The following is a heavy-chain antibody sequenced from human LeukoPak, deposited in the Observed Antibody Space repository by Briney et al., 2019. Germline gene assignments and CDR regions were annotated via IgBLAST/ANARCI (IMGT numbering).Heavy chain of an antibody. J-gene: IGHJ4*02. CDR3: ARDSSGWSPDFDY. V-gene: IGHV3-74*01. D-gene: IGHD6-19*01. CDR1: GFTFSSYW. Sequence: GGSLRLSCAASGFTFSSYWMNWVRQAPGNGLIWVSRINTDGSSTSYADSVKGRFTISRDNAKNTLYLQMNSLRAEDTAVYYCARDSSGWSPDFDYWGQGTLVTVSS. CDR2: INTDGSST.